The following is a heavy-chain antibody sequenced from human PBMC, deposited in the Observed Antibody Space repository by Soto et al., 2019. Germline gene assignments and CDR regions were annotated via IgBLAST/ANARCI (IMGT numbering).Heavy chain of an antibody. CDR2: VTVDGAT. D-gene: IGHD1-20*01. CDR1: GFTFSNYG. CDR3: ARTDRYNSRSTGWANRFDS. Sequence: EVQLLESGGALVQPGGSLRLFWAASGFTFSNYGMTWVRLAPGKGLEWVSTVTVDGATYFGNTVKGRFTMSRDISKSTVYLQMDSLRAKDTAIYYCARTDRYNSRSTGWANRFDSWGQGTLVTVSS. J-gene: IGHJ4*02. V-gene: IGHV3-23*01.